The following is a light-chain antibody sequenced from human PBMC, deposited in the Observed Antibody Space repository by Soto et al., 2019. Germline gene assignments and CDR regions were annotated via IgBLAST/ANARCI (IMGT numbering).Light chain of an antibody. V-gene: IGLV2-11*01. CDR3: GSQAGSYTLV. CDR2: DVS. J-gene: IGLJ2*01. Sequence: QSVLTQPRSVSGSPGQSVTISCTGTSSDVGGYNYVSWYQQHPGKAPKLMIYDVSKRPSGVPDRFSGSKSGNTASLTISGLRAEEEADYYCGSQAGSYTLVFGGGTKLPVL. CDR1: SSDVGGYNY.